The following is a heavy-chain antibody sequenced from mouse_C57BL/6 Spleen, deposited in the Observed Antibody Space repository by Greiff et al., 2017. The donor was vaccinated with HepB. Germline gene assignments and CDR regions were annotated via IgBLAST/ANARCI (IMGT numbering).Heavy chain of an antibody. CDR1: GYAFSSSW. V-gene: IGHV1-82*01. CDR3: ARVPPYYGSSYWYFDV. Sequence: QVQLKQSGPELVKPGASVKISCKASGYAFSSSWMNWVKQRPGKGLEWIGRIYPGDGDTNYNGKFKGKATLTADKSSSTAYMQLSSLTSEDSAVYFCARVPPYYGSSYWYFDVWGTGTTVTVSS. D-gene: IGHD1-1*01. CDR2: IYPGDGDT. J-gene: IGHJ1*03.